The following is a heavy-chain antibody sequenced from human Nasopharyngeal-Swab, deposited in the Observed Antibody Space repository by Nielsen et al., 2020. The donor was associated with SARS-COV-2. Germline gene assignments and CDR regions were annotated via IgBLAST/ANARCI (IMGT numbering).Heavy chain of an antibody. CDR2: ISAYNGNT. V-gene: IGHV1-18*01. D-gene: IGHD2-15*01. Sequence: ASVKVSCKASGYTFTSYGISWVRQAPGQGLEWMGWISAYNGNTNYAQKLQGRVTMTTDTSTSTAYMELRSLRSDDTAVYYCARDPGYCSGGSCSIDYWGQGTLVTVSS. CDR3: ARDPGYCSGGSCSIDY. J-gene: IGHJ4*02. CDR1: GYTFTSYG.